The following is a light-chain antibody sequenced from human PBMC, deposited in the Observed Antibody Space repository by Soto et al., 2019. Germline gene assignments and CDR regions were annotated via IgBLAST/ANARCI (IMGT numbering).Light chain of an antibody. V-gene: IGKV1-9*01. Sequence: IQLTQSPSSLSASVGDRVTITCRASQGISSYLAWYQQKPGKAPKLLIYAASTLQSGVPSRFSGSGSGTDFTLTISNLQPEHFATYYCQQFNSLFGQGTRLEIK. J-gene: IGKJ5*01. CDR3: QQFNSL. CDR2: AAS. CDR1: QGISSY.